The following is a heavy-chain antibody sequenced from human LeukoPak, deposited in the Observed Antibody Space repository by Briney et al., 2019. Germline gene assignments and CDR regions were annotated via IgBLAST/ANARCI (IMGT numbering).Heavy chain of an antibody. D-gene: IGHD1-26*01. V-gene: IGHV3-53*01. J-gene: IGHJ4*02. Sequence: GGSLRLSCVASGFTVSSNCMSWVRQAPGKGLEWVSVIYSDGSTYFSDSVKGRFTISRDNSKNTLHLQMNSLRAEDTAVYYCARGTSGSYFDYWGQGTLVTVSS. CDR3: ARGTSGSYFDY. CDR2: IYSDGST. CDR1: GFTVSSNC.